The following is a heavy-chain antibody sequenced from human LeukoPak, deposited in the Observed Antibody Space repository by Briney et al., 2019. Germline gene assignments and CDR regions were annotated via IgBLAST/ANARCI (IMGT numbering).Heavy chain of an antibody. CDR3: AKGEVATNT. CDR1: GFTFDIFA. Sequence: AGSLTLSWVASGFTFDIFAMNWVRQLPGGGLEWVASLGRSGGSRNYADSVKGRFTMSRDNSKNTLYLQMNSLGDGGSAIYYCAKGEVATNTWGQGTRVTVSS. D-gene: IGHD5-12*01. J-gene: IGHJ4*02. CDR2: LGRSGGSR. V-gene: IGHV3-23*01.